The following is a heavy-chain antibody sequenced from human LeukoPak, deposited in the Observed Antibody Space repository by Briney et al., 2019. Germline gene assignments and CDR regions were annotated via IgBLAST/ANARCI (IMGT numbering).Heavy chain of an antibody. CDR2: INHSGST. CDR3: ATLIAVAGTFDY. CDR1: GGSFSGYY. V-gene: IGHV4-34*01. J-gene: IGHJ4*02. Sequence: SETLSLTCAVYGGSFSGYYWSWIRQPPGKGLEWIGKINHSGSTNYNPSLKSRVTISVDTSKNQFSLKLSSVTAADTAVSYCATLIAVAGTFDYWGQGTLVTVPS. D-gene: IGHD6-19*01.